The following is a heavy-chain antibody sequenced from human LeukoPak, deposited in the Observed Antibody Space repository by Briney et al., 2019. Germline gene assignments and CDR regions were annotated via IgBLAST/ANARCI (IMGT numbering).Heavy chain of an antibody. V-gene: IGHV4-30-4*01. J-gene: IGHJ6*03. CDR1: GGSISSGDYY. Sequence: SETLSLTCTVSGGSISSGDYYWSWIRQPPGKGLEWIGYIYYSGSTYYNPSLKSRVTISVDTSKNQFSLKLSSVTAADTAVYYCARVTTGHYYYYYYMDVWGKGTTVTVSS. CDR3: ARVTTGHYYYYYYMDV. D-gene: IGHD4-11*01. CDR2: IYYSGST.